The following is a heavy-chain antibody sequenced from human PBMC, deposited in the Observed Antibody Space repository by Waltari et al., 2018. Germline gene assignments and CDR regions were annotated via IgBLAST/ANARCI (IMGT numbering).Heavy chain of an antibody. CDR2: ISTSGNSA. Sequence: EVQLVESGGGLVQPGGSLRLSCATSGFHFRSYELNWVRKAPGKGLEWVSYISTSGNSANYADSVKGRFSISRDNAKNSVDLQMNSLRAEDTAVYYCARRSRFSGSPLGHWGQGSLVIVSS. V-gene: IGHV3-48*03. J-gene: IGHJ1*01. D-gene: IGHD1-26*01. CDR1: GFHFRSYE. CDR3: ARRSRFSGSPLGH.